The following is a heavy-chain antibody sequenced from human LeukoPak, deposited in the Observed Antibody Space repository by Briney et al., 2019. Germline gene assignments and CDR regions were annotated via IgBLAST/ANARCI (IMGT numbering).Heavy chain of an antibody. Sequence: GASVNVSCKASGGTFSSYAISWVRQAPGQGLEWMGGIIPIFGTANYAQKFQGRVTITADESTSTAYMELSSLRSEVTAVYYCAREGNYGDYTLGYWGQGTLVTVSS. V-gene: IGHV1-69*01. D-gene: IGHD4-17*01. CDR3: AREGNYGDYTLGY. CDR1: GGTFSSYA. CDR2: IIPIFGTA. J-gene: IGHJ4*02.